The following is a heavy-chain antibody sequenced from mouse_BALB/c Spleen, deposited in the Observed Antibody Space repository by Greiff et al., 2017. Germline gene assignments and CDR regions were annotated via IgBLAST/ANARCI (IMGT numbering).Heavy chain of an antibody. J-gene: IGHJ4*01. V-gene: IGHV10-1*02. D-gene: IGHD2-10*02. CDR1: GFTFNTYA. CDR3: VRQRYGNYRYAMDY. Sequence: EVQLVESGGGLVQPKGSLKLSCAASGFTFNTYAMNWVRQAPGKGLEWVARIRSKSNNYATYYADSVKDRFTISRVDSQSMLYLQMNNLKTEDTAMYYCVRQRYGNYRYAMDYWGQGTAVTVSS. CDR2: IRSKSNNYAT.